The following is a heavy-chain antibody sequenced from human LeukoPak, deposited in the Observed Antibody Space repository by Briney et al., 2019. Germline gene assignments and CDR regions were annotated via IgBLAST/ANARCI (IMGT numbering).Heavy chain of an antibody. Sequence: GGSLRLSCAASGFTFSSYGMTWVRQAPGKGLEWVSSVSGGGVSTYYADAVRGRFTISRDNSKNTLYLQTNTLRAEDTAVYHCAKAAVTMIGVGDAFDIRGQGTRVTVSS. CDR2: VSGGGVST. D-gene: IGHD3-22*01. V-gene: IGHV3-23*01. CDR3: AKAAVTMIGVGDAFDI. J-gene: IGHJ3*02. CDR1: GFTFSSYG.